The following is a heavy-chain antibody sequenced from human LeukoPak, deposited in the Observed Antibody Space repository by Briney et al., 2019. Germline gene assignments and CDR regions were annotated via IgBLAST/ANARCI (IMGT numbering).Heavy chain of an antibody. V-gene: IGHV4-39*01. D-gene: IGHD6-25*01. J-gene: IGHJ3*02. CDR3: ARHRLRLRDAFDI. CDR1: GGSISSSSYY. Sequence: SETLSLTCTVSGGSISSSSYYWGWIRQPPGKGLEWIGSIYSSGSTYYNPSLKSRVTISVDTSKNQFSLKLSSVTAADTAVYYCARHRLRLRDAFDIWGQGTMVTVSS. CDR2: IYSSGST.